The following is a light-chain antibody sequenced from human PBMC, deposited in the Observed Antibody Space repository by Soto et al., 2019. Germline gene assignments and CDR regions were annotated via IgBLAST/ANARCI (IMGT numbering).Light chain of an antibody. CDR3: QEYNNWPSWT. CDR2: GAS. Sequence: ELVMTQSPATLSVSPGERATLSCRASPSVSSTLAWYQQKPGQAPRLLLYGASTRATGIPARFSGSGSGTEFTLTISSLPSEDFAVYDCQEYNNWPSWTFGQGTKVDIK. J-gene: IGKJ1*01. V-gene: IGKV3-15*01. CDR1: PSVSST.